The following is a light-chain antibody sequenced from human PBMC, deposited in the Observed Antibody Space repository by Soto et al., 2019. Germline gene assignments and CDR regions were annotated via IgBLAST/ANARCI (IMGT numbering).Light chain of an antibody. J-gene: IGLJ2*01. Sequence: QSALPQPHSVSGSPGQSVTISCIGTSSDVGGYNYVSWYQQHPGKAPKHMIYDVSKRPSGVADRFSGYKSGNTASLTISGLQAEDEADDCCCSYAGSYTFVVFGGGTQLTV. CDR1: SSDVGGYNY. CDR3: CSYAGSYTFVV. CDR2: DVS. V-gene: IGLV2-11*01.